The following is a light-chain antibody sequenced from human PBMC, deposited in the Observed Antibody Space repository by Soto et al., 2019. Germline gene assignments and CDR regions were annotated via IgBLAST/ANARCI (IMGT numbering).Light chain of an antibody. CDR3: SSXXXXNIWV. CDR1: RSDVGDYNS. J-gene: IGLJ3*02. V-gene: IGLV2-8*01. Sequence: QSALTQPPSASGSPGRSVTISCSGTRSDVGDYNSVSWYQQHPGKAPKLMIYEVSKRPPGVPDRFSGSKSGNAASLTVSGLQAEDEADYYCSSXXXXNIWVFGGGTKLTVL. CDR2: EVS.